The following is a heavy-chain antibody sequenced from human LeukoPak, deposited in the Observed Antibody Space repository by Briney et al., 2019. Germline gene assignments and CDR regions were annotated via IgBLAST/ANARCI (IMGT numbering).Heavy chain of an antibody. J-gene: IGHJ4*02. D-gene: IGHD4-17*01. V-gene: IGHV4-4*02. Sequence: TSGTLPLTCAVSGGSISRSNWWSWVRQPPGKGLEWIGEIYHSGSTNYNPSLKSRVNISVDKSKNQFSLKLSSVTAADTAVYYCARALTTVTQYYFDYWGQGTLVTVSS. CDR1: GGSISRSNW. CDR3: ARALTTVTQYYFDY. CDR2: IYHSGST.